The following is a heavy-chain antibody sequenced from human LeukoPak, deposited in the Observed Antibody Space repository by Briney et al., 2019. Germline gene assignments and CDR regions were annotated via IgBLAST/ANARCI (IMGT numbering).Heavy chain of an antibody. D-gene: IGHD3-22*01. CDR3: AKISSYYYDSSGYPDY. CDR1: GFTFSSYA. CDR2: ISGSGGST. V-gene: IGHV3-23*01. Sequence: GGSLRLSCAASGFTFSSYAMSWVRQAPGKGLEWVSAISGSGGSTYYADSVKGRFTISRDNSKNTLYLQMNSLRAEDTAVYYCAKISSYYYDSSGYPDYWGQGTLVTVSS. J-gene: IGHJ4*02.